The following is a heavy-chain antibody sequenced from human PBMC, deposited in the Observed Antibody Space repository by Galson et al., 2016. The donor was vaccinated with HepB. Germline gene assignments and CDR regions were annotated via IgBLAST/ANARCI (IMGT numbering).Heavy chain of an antibody. J-gene: IGHJ4*02. D-gene: IGHD4-23*01. V-gene: IGHV3-30*03. CDR1: GFTFSNYG. CDR2: MSHDGSHI. CDR3: ARDLWRGGRIDY. Sequence: SLRLSCAASGFTFSNYGMHWIRQAPGKGLEWVAVMSHDGSHIFYVDSVKGRFSISRDNSKNTLYLQMNSLRDEDTAVYYCARDLWRGGRIDYWGQGTLVTVSS.